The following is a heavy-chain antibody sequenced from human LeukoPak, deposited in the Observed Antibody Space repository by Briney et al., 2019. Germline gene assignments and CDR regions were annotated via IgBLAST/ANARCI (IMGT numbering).Heavy chain of an antibody. D-gene: IGHD3-9*01. CDR1: GGSVSSGSYY. CDR3: ASASLDWLERYYYYDMDV. CDR2: IYYSGST. V-gene: IGHV4-61*01. J-gene: IGHJ6*04. Sequence: SETLSLTCTVSGGSVSSGSYYWSWIRQPPGKGLEWIGYIYYSGSTNYNPSLKSRVTISVDTSKNQFSLKLSSVTAADTAVYYCASASLDWLERYYYYDMDVWGKGTTVTVSS.